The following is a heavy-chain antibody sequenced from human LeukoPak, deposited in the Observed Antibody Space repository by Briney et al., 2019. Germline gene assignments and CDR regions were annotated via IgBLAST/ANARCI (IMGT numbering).Heavy chain of an antibody. CDR2: ISSRSVTI. CDR3: ARGDYYDSGLFDF. J-gene: IGHJ4*02. D-gene: IGHD3-22*01. V-gene: IGHV3-48*02. CDR1: GFTVSSNY. Sequence: QPGGSLRLSCAASGFTVSSNYMSWVRQAPXXGLEWISYISSRSVTIYYADSVQGRFTISRDNAKNSVYLQLKSLRDDDTAVYYCARGDYYDSGLFDFWGQGTLVTVSS.